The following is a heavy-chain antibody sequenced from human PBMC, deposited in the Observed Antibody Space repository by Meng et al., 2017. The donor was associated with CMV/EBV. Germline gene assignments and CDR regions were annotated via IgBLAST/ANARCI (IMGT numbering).Heavy chain of an antibody. D-gene: IGHD3-3*01. Sequence: GESLKISCAASGFTFSSYSMNWVRQAPGEGLEWVSYISSSSSTIYYADSVKGRFTISRDNAKNSLYLQMNSLRAEDTAVYYCASFTIFGVVKDGMDVWGQGTTVTVSS. J-gene: IGHJ6*02. CDR2: ISSSSSTI. CDR1: GFTFSSYS. CDR3: ASFTIFGVVKDGMDV. V-gene: IGHV3-48*04.